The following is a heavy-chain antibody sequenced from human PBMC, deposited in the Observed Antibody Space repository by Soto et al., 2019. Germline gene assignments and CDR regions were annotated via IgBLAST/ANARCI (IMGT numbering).Heavy chain of an antibody. V-gene: IGHV3-74*01. CDR3: ARAGSTSRNYYGMDV. CDR2: INSDGSST. J-gene: IGHJ6*02. D-gene: IGHD2-2*01. CDR1: GFTFSSYW. Sequence: PGGSLRLSCAASGFTFSSYWMHWVRQAPGKGLVWVSRINSDGSSTSYADSVKGRFTISRDNAKNTLYLQMNSLRAEDTAVYHCARAGSTSRNYYGMDVWGQGTTVTVSS.